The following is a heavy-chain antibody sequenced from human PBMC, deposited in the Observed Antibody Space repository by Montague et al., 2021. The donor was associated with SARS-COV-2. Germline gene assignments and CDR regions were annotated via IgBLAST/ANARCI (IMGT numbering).Heavy chain of an antibody. D-gene: IGHD3-9*01. Sequence: CAISGDSVSSNSDAWNWLRKSRSKAIEWLGRKYYRSKWYNDYAVSVKSRITINPDTSKNQFSLQLNSVTPEDTTVYYCARDLKPPGDILTGYLPYYYYMDVWGKGTTVTVSS. V-gene: IGHV6-1*01. J-gene: IGHJ6*03. CDR1: GDSVSSNSDA. CDR2: KYYRSKWYN. CDR3: ARDLKPPGDILTGYLPYYYYMDV.